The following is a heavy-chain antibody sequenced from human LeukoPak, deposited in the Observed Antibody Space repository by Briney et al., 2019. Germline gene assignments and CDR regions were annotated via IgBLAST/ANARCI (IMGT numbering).Heavy chain of an antibody. CDR2: ISYDGSNK. CDR3: AKCVDRYYGSGSYHDAFDI. Sequence: GRSPRLSCVVSGFTFSSYGMHWVRQAPGKGLEWVAVISYDGSNKYYADSVKGRFTISRDNSKNTLYLQMNSLRAEDTAVYYCAKCVDRYYGSGSYHDAFDIWGQGTMVTVSS. V-gene: IGHV3-30*18. D-gene: IGHD3-10*01. J-gene: IGHJ3*02. CDR1: GFTFSSYG.